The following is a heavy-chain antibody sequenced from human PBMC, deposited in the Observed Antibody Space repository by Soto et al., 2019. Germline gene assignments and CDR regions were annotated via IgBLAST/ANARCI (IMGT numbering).Heavy chain of an antibody. CDR3: ARTMVRGAAGYYGMDV. D-gene: IGHD3-10*01. Sequence: QVQLQQWGAGLLKPSETLSLTCAVYGGSFSGYYWSWIRQPPGKGLEWIGEINHSGSTNYNPSLKSRVTISVDTPKNQFSLKLSSVTAADTAVYYCARTMVRGAAGYYGMDVWGQGTTVTVSS. CDR2: INHSGST. J-gene: IGHJ6*02. CDR1: GGSFSGYY. V-gene: IGHV4-34*01.